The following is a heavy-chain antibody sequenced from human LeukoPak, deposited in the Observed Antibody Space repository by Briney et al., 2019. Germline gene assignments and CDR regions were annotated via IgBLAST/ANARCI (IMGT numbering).Heavy chain of an antibody. CDR2: ITAYNGNT. D-gene: IGHD3-3*01. CDR3: ARDTFWSGPNWFDP. Sequence: ASVKVSCKASGYTFTSYGISWVRQAPGQGLEWMGWITAYNGNTNYAQKLQGRVTMTTDTSKSTAYMELRSRRSDATAVYYCARDTFWSGPNWFDPWGQGTLVTVSS. J-gene: IGHJ5*02. V-gene: IGHV1-18*01. CDR1: GYTFTSYG.